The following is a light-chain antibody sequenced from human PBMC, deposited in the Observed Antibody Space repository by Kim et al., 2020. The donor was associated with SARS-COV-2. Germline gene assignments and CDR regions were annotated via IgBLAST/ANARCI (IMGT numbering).Light chain of an antibody. J-gene: IGLJ3*02. Sequence: GQRVTISGSGRISNVRRHFVNWYQQLPGTAAKVFIYNDNQRPSGVPGRFAGSRSGTSASLAISGLQSEDEADYYCATWDVTLNGWVFGGGTKLTVL. CDR2: NDN. V-gene: IGLV1-44*01. CDR1: ISNVRRHF. CDR3: ATWDVTLNGWV.